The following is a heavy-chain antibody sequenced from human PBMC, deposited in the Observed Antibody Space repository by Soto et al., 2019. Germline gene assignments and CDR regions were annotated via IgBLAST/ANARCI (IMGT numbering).Heavy chain of an antibody. Sequence: SVKRSCKASGYSFSIYYRNWGSKTTGQRLEWIGWIVVGSGNTNYAQKFQERVTFTRDLSTSTAYMDLSSLTSEDTAVYYCAADVAPTDPYNWLDPWGQCTLVTVSS. J-gene: IGHJ5*02. D-gene: IGHD6-13*01. V-gene: IGHV1-58*02. CDR3: AADVAPTDPYNWLDP. CDR1: GYSFSIYY. CDR2: IVVGSGNT.